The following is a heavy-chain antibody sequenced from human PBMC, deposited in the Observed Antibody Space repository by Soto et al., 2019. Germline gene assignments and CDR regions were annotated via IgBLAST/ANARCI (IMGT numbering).Heavy chain of an antibody. Sequence: GVSLRLSWAASGCTFNSYSMNLSRQAPGKGLEWVSSISSNSSYIYYADSVKGRFTISRDNAKNSLYLQMNSLRAEDTAVYYCARIQVGYDAFDIWGQGTMVTVSS. CDR2: ISSNSSYI. CDR3: ARIQVGYDAFDI. D-gene: IGHD2-15*01. V-gene: IGHV3-21*01. J-gene: IGHJ3*02. CDR1: GCTFNSYS.